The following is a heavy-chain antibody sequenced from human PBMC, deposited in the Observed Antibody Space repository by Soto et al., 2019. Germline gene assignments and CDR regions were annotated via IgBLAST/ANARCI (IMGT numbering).Heavy chain of an antibody. J-gene: IGHJ6*02. Sequence: PSETLSLTCTASGVSISTYYLSWIRQPPGKGLEWIGYIYSSGTTNYNPALKSRVNMSIETLKNQFSLKLRYVTAAEKDMHYCGRLEQGGGSVVVPDHYYYGVDVWGQGTTVNLS. V-gene: IGHV4-4*08. CDR3: GRLEQGGGSVVVPDHYYYGVDV. D-gene: IGHD2-2*01. CDR1: GVSISTYY. CDR2: IYSSGTT.